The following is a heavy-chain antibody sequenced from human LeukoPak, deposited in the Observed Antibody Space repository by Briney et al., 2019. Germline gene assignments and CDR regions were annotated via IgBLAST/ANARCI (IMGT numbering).Heavy chain of an antibody. CDR1: GGSISSYY. J-gene: IGHJ6*03. CDR3: ARVPLDIVVVPAAMVGRNYYYYYMDV. D-gene: IGHD2-2*03. Sequence: SETLSLTCTVSGGSISSYYWSWTRQPPGKGLEWIGYIYYSGSTNYNPSLKSRVTISVDTSKNQFSLKLSSVTAADTAVYYCARVPLDIVVVPAAMVGRNYYYYYMDVWGKGTTVTVSS. CDR2: IYYSGST. V-gene: IGHV4-59*01.